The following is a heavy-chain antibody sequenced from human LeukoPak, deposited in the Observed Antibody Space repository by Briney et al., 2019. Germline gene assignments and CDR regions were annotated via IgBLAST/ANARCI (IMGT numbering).Heavy chain of an antibody. CDR3: TRQDSSGYCSDGY. Sequence: GGSLKLSCAASGFTFSGSAMHWVRQASGKGLEWVGRIRSKANSYATAYAASVKGRFTISRDDSKNTAYLQMNSLKTEDTAVYYCTRQDSSGYCSDGYWGQGTLVTVSS. V-gene: IGHV3-73*01. D-gene: IGHD3-22*01. CDR1: GFTFSGSA. CDR2: IRSKANSYAT. J-gene: IGHJ4*02.